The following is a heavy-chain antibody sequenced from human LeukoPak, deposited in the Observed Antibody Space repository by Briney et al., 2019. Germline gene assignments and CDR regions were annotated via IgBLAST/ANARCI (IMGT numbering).Heavy chain of an antibody. CDR3: ASEIYSGSTGDY. V-gene: IGHV4-34*01. Sequence: SETLSLTCAVYGGSFSGYYWSWIRQPPGKGLEWIEEINHSGSTNYNPSLKSRVTISVDTSKNQFSLKLSSVTAADTAVYYCASEIYSGSTGDYWGQGTLVTVSS. CDR1: GGSFSGYY. CDR2: INHSGST. D-gene: IGHD1-26*01. J-gene: IGHJ4*02.